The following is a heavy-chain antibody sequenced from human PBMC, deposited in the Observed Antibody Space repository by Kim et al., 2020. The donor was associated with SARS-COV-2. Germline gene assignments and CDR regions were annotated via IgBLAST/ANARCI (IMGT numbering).Heavy chain of an antibody. CDR2: IYYSGST. V-gene: IGHV4-39*01. J-gene: IGHJ4*02. CDR1: GGSISSSSYY. CDR3: ARHGPLYYYDSSGYGL. Sequence: SETLSLTCTVSGGSISSSSYYWGWIRQPPGKGLEWIGSIYYSGSTYYNPSLKSRVTISVDTSKNQFSLKLSSVTAADTAVYYCARHGPLYYYDSSGYGLWGQGTLVTVSS. D-gene: IGHD3-22*01.